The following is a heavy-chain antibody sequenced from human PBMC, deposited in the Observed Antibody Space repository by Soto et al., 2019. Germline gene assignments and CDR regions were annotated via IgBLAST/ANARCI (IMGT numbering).Heavy chain of an antibody. Sequence: PGGSLRLSCEASGFTSSLYTMNWVRQAPGKGLEWLSYISPSNTTIYYADSVKGRFTISRDNAKNSLHLQMNSLRDDDTAVYFCARVGRGFCSSTRCYTDGFDLWGQGTVVTVSS. CDR3: ARVGRGFCSSTRCYTDGFDL. J-gene: IGHJ3*01. V-gene: IGHV3-48*02. CDR1: GFTSSLYT. D-gene: IGHD2-2*01. CDR2: ISPSNTTI.